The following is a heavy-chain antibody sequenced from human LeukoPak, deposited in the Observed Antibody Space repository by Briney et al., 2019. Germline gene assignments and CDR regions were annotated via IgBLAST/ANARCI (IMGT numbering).Heavy chain of an antibody. D-gene: IGHD6-19*01. V-gene: IGHV4-34*01. CDR3: ARGIKAVAPPFYSYYYMDV. CDR2: ISHSGRT. CDR1: GGSFSGYY. J-gene: IGHJ6*03. Sequence: PSETLSLTCAVYGGSFSGYYWSWIRQPPGKGLEWLGEISHSGRTNYNPSLKSRLTISLDMSKNQFSLRLNSVTAADTAVYYCARGIKAVAPPFYSYYYMDVWGKGTTVSVSS.